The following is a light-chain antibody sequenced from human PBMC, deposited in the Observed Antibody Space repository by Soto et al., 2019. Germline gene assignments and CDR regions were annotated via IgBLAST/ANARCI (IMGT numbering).Light chain of an antibody. CDR1: ESVSSS. J-gene: IGKJ1*01. V-gene: IGKV3-15*01. CDR3: QQYKNWPTWT. CDR2: GVS. Sequence: EIVMTQSPTTLSMSPGEGATLSCRASESVSSSLAWYQQKPGQAPRLLIYGVSTRPTGIPARFSGSGSGTEFTLTISSLQPEDFAVYYCQQYKNWPTWTFGQGTKVDIK.